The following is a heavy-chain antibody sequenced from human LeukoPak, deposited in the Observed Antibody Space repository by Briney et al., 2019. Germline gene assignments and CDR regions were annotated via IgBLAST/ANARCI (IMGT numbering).Heavy chain of an antibody. V-gene: IGHV1-69*04. CDR1: GGTFSSYA. J-gene: IGHJ4*02. Sequence: ASVKVSCKASGGTFSSYAISWVRQAPGQGLEWMGRIIPILGIANYAQKFQGRVTITADESTSTAYMELSSLRSEDTAVYYCARDLGGGSGWYFDYWGQGTLVTVSS. CDR3: ARDLGGGSGWYFDY. D-gene: IGHD6-19*01. CDR2: IIPILGIA.